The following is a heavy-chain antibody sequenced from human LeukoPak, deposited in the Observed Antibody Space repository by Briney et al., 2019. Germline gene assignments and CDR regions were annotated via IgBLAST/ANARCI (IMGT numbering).Heavy chain of an antibody. V-gene: IGHV4-59*01. Sequence: SETLSLTCTVSGGSISSYYWSWIRQPSGKGLEWIGYIYYSGSTNYNPSLKSRVTISVDTSKNQFSLKLSSVTAADTAVYYCARDELYCSSTSCSNFYYYGMDVWGKGTTVTVSS. CDR1: GGSISSYY. CDR2: IYYSGST. CDR3: ARDELYCSSTSCSNFYYYGMDV. J-gene: IGHJ6*04. D-gene: IGHD2-2*01.